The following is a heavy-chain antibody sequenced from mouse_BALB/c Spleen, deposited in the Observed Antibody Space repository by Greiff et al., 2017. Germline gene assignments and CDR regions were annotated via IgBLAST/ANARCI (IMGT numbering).Heavy chain of an antibody. J-gene: IGHJ4*01. Sequence: DVQLVESGGGLVKPGGSLKLSCEASGFAFSSYDMSWVRQTPEKRLEWVAYISSGGGSTYYPDTVKGRITLSRDNAKITLYLQMSSLKSEDTAMYYCARHDYGSSYYAMDYWGQGTSVTVSA. CDR1: GFAFSSYD. V-gene: IGHV5-12-1*01. CDR3: ARHDYGSSYYAMDY. CDR2: ISSGGGST. D-gene: IGHD1-1*01.